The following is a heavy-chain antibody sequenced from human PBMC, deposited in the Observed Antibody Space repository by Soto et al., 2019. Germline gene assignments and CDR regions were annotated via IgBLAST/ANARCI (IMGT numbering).Heavy chain of an antibody. CDR2: ISGSGGST. CDR3: AKDRDFWSGYYTHEFDY. CDR1: GFTFSSYA. D-gene: IGHD3-3*01. J-gene: IGHJ4*02. V-gene: IGHV3-23*01. Sequence: LRLSCAASGFTFSSYAMSWVRQAPGKGLEWVSAISGSGGSTYYADSVKGRFTISRDNSKNTLYLQMNSLRAEDTAVYYCAKDRDFWSGYYTHEFDYWGQGTLVTVSS.